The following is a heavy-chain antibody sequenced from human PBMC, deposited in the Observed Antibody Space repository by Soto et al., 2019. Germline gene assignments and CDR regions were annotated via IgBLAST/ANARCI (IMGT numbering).Heavy chain of an antibody. CDR3: ARCERSINYCYYFAH. Sequence: PGGSLRLSCAASGFTVNSNYMSWVRQAPGEGLEWVSAIYSGGNTYYADSVKGRFIVARDNSKNMLYLEMNSLRAEDTAVYYCARCERSINYCYYFAHWGQGTMVTVSS. CDR1: GFTVNSNY. D-gene: IGHD2-21*01. J-gene: IGHJ4*02. CDR2: IYSGGNT. V-gene: IGHV3-66*01.